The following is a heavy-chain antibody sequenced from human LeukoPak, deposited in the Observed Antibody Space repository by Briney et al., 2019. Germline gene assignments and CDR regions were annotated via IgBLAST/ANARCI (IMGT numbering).Heavy chain of an antibody. Sequence: GGSLRLSCAASGFPFSTYGMHWVRQAPGKGLEWVAVIWFDGSNKDYGDSVKGRFTTSRDNSKNTVYLQMNSLRAEDTAVYYCARDFYGDFSKFDYWGQGTLVTVSS. CDR3: ARDFYGDFSKFDY. J-gene: IGHJ4*02. V-gene: IGHV3-33*01. D-gene: IGHD4-17*01. CDR1: GFPFSTYG. CDR2: IWFDGSNK.